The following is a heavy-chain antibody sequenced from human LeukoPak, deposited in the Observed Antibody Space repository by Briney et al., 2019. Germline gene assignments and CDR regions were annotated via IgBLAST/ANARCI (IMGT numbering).Heavy chain of an antibody. CDR3: AGCIVVVPAPTIQGTTGFAP. Sequence: PSETLSLTCAVYGGSFSGYYWSWIRQPPGKGLEWIGEINHSGSTNYNPSLKSRVTISVDTSKNQFSLKLSSVTAADTAVYYCAGCIVVVPAPTIQGTTGFAPWGQGTLVTVSS. V-gene: IGHV4-34*01. D-gene: IGHD2-2*01. J-gene: IGHJ5*02. CDR1: GGSFSGYY. CDR2: INHSGST.